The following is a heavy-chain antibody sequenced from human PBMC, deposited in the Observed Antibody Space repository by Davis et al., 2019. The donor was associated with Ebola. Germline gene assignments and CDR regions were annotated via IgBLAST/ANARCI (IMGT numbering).Heavy chain of an antibody. CDR3: AKDTSNIWFYV. V-gene: IGHV3-23*01. CDR2: LGTAADT. J-gene: IGHJ3*01. CDR1: GFTFSRYW. D-gene: IGHD1-26*01. Sequence: GESLKISCVASGFTFSRYWMTWVRQAPGKGLEWVSTLGTAADTYYADSVKCRFTISRDNSKNTLFLQMNGLRVEDTAMYYCAKDTSNIWFYVWGQGTMVTDSS.